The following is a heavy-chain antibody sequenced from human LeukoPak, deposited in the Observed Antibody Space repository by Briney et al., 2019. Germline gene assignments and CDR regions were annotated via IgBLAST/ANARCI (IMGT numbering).Heavy chain of an antibody. CDR3: ARKVATVTTPWFDP. J-gene: IGHJ5*02. D-gene: IGHD4-11*01. V-gene: IGHV1-69*05. Sequence: ASVKVSCKASGGTFSSYAISWVRQAPGQGLEWMGGIIPIFGTANYAQKFQGRVTITTDESTSTAYMELSSLRSEDTAVYYCARKVATVTTPWFDPWGQGTLVTLSS. CDR2: IIPIFGTA. CDR1: GGTFSSYA.